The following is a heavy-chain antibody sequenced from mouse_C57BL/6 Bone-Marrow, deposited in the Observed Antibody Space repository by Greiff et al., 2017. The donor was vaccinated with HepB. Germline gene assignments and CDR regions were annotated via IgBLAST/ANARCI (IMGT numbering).Heavy chain of an antibody. CDR3: ARMGTGAWFAY. V-gene: IGHV1-64*01. CDR1: GYTFTSYW. Sequence: QVQLQQPGAELVKPGASVKLSCKASGYTFTSYWMHWVKQRPGQGLEWIGMIHPNSGSTNYNEKFKSKATLTVDKSSSTAYMQLSSLTSEDSAVYYGARMGTGAWFAYWGQGTLVTVSA. J-gene: IGHJ3*01. CDR2: IHPNSGST. D-gene: IGHD1-1*02.